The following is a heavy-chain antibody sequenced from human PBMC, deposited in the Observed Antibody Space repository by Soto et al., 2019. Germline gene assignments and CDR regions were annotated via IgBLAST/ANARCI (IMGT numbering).Heavy chain of an antibody. CDR3: ARHTPTAVGY. CDR2: IYYSGST. CDR1: GGSISSSSYY. D-gene: IGHD2-15*01. J-gene: IGHJ4*02. V-gene: IGHV4-39*01. Sequence: SETLSLTCTVSGGSISSSSYYWGWIRQPPGKGLEWIGSIYYSGSTYYNPSLKSRVTISVDTSKNQFSLKLSSVTAADTAVYYCARHTPTAVGYWGQGTLVTVSS.